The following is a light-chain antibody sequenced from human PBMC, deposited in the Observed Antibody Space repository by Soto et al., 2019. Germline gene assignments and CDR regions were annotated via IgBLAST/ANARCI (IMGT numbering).Light chain of an antibody. CDR3: QHYNSYSEA. Sequence: EIVMTQSPATLSVSPGERATLSCRASQSVSSNLAWYQQKPGQPPSLLIYGASARATGIPARFSGSGSGTEFTLTISSLQPDDFATYYCQHYNSYSEAFGQGTKVDIK. J-gene: IGKJ1*01. CDR2: GAS. V-gene: IGKV3-15*01. CDR1: QSVSSN.